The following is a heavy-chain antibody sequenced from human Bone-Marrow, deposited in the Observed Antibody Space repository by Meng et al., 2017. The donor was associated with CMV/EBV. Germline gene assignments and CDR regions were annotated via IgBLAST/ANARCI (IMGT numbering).Heavy chain of an antibody. Sequence: ASVKVSCKASGYTFTGYYMHWVRQAPGQRLEWMGWINPNSGGTNYAQKFQGRVTMTRDTSISTAYMELSRLRSDDTAVYYCASSEQQLVGYFHHWGQGTLVTVSS. CDR3: ASSEQQLVGYFHH. J-gene: IGHJ1*01. CDR1: GYTFTGYY. V-gene: IGHV1-2*02. CDR2: INPNSGGT. D-gene: IGHD6-13*01.